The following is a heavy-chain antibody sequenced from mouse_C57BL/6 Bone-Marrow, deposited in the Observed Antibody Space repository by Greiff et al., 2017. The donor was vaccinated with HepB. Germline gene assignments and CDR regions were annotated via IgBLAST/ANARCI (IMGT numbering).Heavy chain of an antibody. CDR2: IDPETGGT. Sequence: QVQLKESGAELVRPGASVTLSCKASGYTFTDYEMHWVKQTPVHGLEWIGAIDPETGGTAYNQKFKGKAILTADKSSSTAYMELRSLTSEDSAVYYCTRDDYDAGYYAMDYWGQGTSVTVSS. D-gene: IGHD2-4*01. CDR3: TRDDYDAGYYAMDY. V-gene: IGHV1-15*01. CDR1: GYTFTDYE. J-gene: IGHJ4*01.